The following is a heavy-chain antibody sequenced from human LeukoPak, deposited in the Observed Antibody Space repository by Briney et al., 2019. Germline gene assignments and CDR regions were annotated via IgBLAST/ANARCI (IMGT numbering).Heavy chain of an antibody. CDR1: GYSFTTYW. CDR2: IYPGDSDT. J-gene: IGHJ5*02. CDR3: ARTPDSSGKNWFDP. Sequence: GESLKISCKGSGYSFTTYWIAWVRQMPGKGLEWMGIIYPGDSDTRYSPSFQGQVSISVDKSISTAYLQWSSPKASDTAMYYCARTPDSSGKNWFDPWGQGTLVTVSS. D-gene: IGHD3-22*01. V-gene: IGHV5-51*01.